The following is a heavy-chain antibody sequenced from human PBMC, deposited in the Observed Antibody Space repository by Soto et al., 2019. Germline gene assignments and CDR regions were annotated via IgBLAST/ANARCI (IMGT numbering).Heavy chain of an antibody. CDR2: ISGSGGST. Sequence: TGGSLRLSCAASGFTFSSYAMSWVRQAPGKGLEWVSAISGSGGSTYYADSVKGRFTISRDNSKNTLYLQMNSLRAEDTAVYYCAKTGEMATIKGSYYFQHWGQGTLVTVSS. J-gene: IGHJ1*01. CDR1: GFTFSSYA. CDR3: AKTGEMATIKGSYYFQH. V-gene: IGHV3-23*01. D-gene: IGHD5-12*01.